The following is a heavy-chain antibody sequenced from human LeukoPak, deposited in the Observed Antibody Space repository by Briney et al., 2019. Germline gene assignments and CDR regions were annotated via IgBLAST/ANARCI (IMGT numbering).Heavy chain of an antibody. D-gene: IGHD3-22*01. Sequence: KTSETLSLTCTVSGGSVSSGSYYWSWIRQPPGKGLEWIGYIYYSGSTNYNPSLKSRVTISVDTPKNQFSLKLSSVTAADTAVYYCARIPLYYYDSSGYYGVFGFDYWGQGTLVTVSS. V-gene: IGHV4-61*01. J-gene: IGHJ4*02. CDR3: ARIPLYYYDSSGYYGVFGFDY. CDR1: GGSVSSGSYY. CDR2: IYYSGST.